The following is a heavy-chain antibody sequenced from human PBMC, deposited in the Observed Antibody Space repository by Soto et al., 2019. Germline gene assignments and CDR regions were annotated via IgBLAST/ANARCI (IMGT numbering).Heavy chain of an antibody. Sequence: SETLSLTCTVSGGSISGGDYYWSWIRQHPGKGLEWLGYVYHTGSTYYDPSLKSRLSISIDTTKNQFSLNLTSVTPADTAIYYCARESVGATYYYFDYWGQGTPVTVSS. CDR3: ARESVGATYYYFDY. CDR1: GGSISGGDYY. V-gene: IGHV4-31*03. D-gene: IGHD1-26*01. J-gene: IGHJ4*02. CDR2: VYHTGST.